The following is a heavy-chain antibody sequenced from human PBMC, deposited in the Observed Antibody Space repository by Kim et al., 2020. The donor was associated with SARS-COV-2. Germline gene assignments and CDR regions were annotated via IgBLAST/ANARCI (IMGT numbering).Heavy chain of an antibody. J-gene: IGHJ4*02. V-gene: IGHV4-39*01. D-gene: IGHD2-21*02. CDR3: ARPRYCGGDCYSGWNY. CDR1: GGSISSSSYY. CDR2: IYYSGST. Sequence: SETLSLTCTVSGGSISSSSYYWGWIRQPPGKGLEWIGSIYYSGSTYYNPSLKSRVTISVDTSKNQFSLKLSYVTAADTAVYYCARPRYCGGDCYSGWNYWGQGTLVTVSS.